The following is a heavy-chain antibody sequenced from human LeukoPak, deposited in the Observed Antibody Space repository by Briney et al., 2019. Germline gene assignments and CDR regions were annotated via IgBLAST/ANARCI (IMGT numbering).Heavy chain of an antibody. CDR3: ARHQGSTYYDYVWGSYLSWFDP. D-gene: IGHD3-16*02. CDR1: GGSISSYY. Sequence: SETLSLTCTVSGGSISSYYWSWIRQPPGKGLEWIGYIYYSGSTNYNPSLKSRVTISVDTSKNQFPLKLSSVTAADTAVYYCARHQGSTYYDYVWGSYLSWFDPWGQGTLVTVSS. V-gene: IGHV4-59*08. J-gene: IGHJ5*02. CDR2: IYYSGST.